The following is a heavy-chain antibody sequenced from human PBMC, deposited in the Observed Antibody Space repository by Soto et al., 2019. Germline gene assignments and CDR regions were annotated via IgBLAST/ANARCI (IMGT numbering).Heavy chain of an antibody. CDR1: GFTFSSYS. J-gene: IGHJ4*02. V-gene: IGHV3-48*02. Sequence: GGSLRLSCAASGFTFSSYSMNWVRQAPGKGLEWVSYITSSSSTIYYADSVKGRFTISRDNAKNSLYLQMNSLRDEDTAVYYCARIEGSPRTYYYDSSGYYNPQWGDYWGQGTLVTVSS. CDR2: ITSSSSTI. D-gene: IGHD3-22*01. CDR3: ARIEGSPRTYYYDSSGYYNPQWGDY.